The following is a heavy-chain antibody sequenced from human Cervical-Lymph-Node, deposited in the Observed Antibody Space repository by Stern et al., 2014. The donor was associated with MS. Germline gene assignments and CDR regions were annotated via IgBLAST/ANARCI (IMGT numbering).Heavy chain of an antibody. CDR1: GYNFGDYW. J-gene: IGHJ6*02. D-gene: IGHD2-2*01. V-gene: IGHV5-51*01. CDR3: ARHQPAATFAMDV. CDR2: IFPADSDS. Sequence: EVQLVESGAEVKKPGESLKISCKGSGYNFGDYWIGWVRQKPGKGLEWMGTIFPADSDSSYSPPFQGQVTISADESISTAFLQSSSLKASDTGIYYCARHQPAATFAMDVWGQGTTVIVSS.